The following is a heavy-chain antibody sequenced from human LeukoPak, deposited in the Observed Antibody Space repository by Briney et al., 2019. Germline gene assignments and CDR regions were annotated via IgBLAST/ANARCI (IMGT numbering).Heavy chain of an antibody. D-gene: IGHD2-15*01. CDR3: ASNLLGSAFDI. Sequence: GGSLRLSCAASGFTFSSYWMSWVRQAPGKGLEWVSVIYSGGSTYYADSVKGRFTISRHNSKNTLYLQMNSLRAEDTAVYYCASNLLGSAFDIWGQGTMVTVSS. V-gene: IGHV3-53*04. CDR1: GFTFSSYW. J-gene: IGHJ3*02. CDR2: IYSGGST.